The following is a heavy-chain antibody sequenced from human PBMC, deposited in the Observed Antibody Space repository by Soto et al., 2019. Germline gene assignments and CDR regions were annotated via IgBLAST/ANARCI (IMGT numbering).Heavy chain of an antibody. CDR1: GYSFASYW. CDR2: IYPSDSDT. J-gene: IGHJ6*02. Sequence: PGESLKISCKASGYSFASYWIAWVRQKPGKGLEWMGVIYPSDSDTRYSPSFQGQVTISADKSIGTAYLQWSSLKASDTAMYFCAKVAGGSGDYYQYGMDVWGQGTTVTVAS. CDR3: AKVAGGSGDYYQYGMDV. D-gene: IGHD3-10*01. V-gene: IGHV5-51*01.